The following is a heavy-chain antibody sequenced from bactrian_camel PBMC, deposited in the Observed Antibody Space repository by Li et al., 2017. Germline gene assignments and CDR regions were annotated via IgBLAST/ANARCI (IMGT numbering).Heavy chain of an antibody. CDR2: IYNDASKT. Sequence: VQLVESGGGSVQAGGSLRLSCTASGFIYRTHYMGWFRQAPGKGLEWVSSIYNDASKTYYADSVKGRFTISRDNAKNMLYLQMSSLKIEDTAMYYCAQVEDYGLGKYWGQGTQVTVS. CDR3: AQVEDYGLGKY. CDR1: GFIYRTHY. V-gene: IGHV3-2*01. D-gene: IGHD5*01. J-gene: IGHJ4*01.